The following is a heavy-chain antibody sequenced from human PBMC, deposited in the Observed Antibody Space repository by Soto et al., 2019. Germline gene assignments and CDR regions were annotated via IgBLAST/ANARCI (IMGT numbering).Heavy chain of an antibody. CDR3: AKKDCTGGSCYRPFDY. V-gene: IGHV3-23*01. CDR1: GFTFSSYA. D-gene: IGHD2-15*01. J-gene: IGHJ4*02. CDR2: ISASGGST. Sequence: GGSLRLSCAASGFTFSSYAMSWVRQAPGKGLEWVSSISASGGSTYYTDSVKGRFTISRDNSKDTLYLQMNSLRAEDTAVYYCAKKDCTGGSCYRPFDYWGQGTLVTVSS.